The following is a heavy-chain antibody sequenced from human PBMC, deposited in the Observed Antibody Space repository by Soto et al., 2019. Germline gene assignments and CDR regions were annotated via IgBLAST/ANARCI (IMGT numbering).Heavy chain of an antibody. CDR2: ISSSRSYT. D-gene: IGHD3-16*01. V-gene: IGHV3-11*05. CDR1: GFTFSDYY. J-gene: IGHJ3*02. Sequence: QVQLVESGGGLVKPGGSLRLSCAASGFTFSDYYMNWIRQAPGKGLEWVSYISSSRSYTNYADSVKGRFTIPRDNAKNSLYLQMNSLRAEDTAVYYCARVAYDAFDIWGQGTMVTVSS. CDR3: ARVAYDAFDI.